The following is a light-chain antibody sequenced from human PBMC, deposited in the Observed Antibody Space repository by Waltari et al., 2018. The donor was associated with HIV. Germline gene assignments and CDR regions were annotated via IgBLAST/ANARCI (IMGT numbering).Light chain of an antibody. CDR1: QSISNY. J-gene: IGKJ4*01. Sequence: DIQMTQSPSSLSASVGDRVTITCRASQSISNYLNWYQQKPGKAPTLLIYATSSLQSGVPSRFSGSGSGTDFTLTISSLQPEDFATYYCQQTYSTPGTFGGGTKVEIK. CDR3: QQTYSTPGT. V-gene: IGKV1-39*01. CDR2: ATS.